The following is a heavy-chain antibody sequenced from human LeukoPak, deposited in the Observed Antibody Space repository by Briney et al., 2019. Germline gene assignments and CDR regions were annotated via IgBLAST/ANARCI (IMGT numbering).Heavy chain of an antibody. J-gene: IGHJ4*02. CDR1: GGSISSSNW. Sequence: PSETLSLTCAVSGGSISSSNWWSWVRQPPGKGLEWIGEIYHSGSTNYNPSLKSRVTISVDTSKNQFSLKLSSVTAADTAVYYCAREGRMTTVTHFDYWGQGTLVTVSS. V-gene: IGHV4-4*02. D-gene: IGHD4-17*01. CDR3: AREGRMTTVTHFDY. CDR2: IYHSGST.